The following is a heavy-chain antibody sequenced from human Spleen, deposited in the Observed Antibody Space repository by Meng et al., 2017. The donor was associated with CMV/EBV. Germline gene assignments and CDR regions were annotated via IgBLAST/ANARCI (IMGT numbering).Heavy chain of an antibody. Sequence: GESLKISCAASGFTFSSNAMHWVRQAPGKGLEWVALISYDGSNKYYADAVKGRFTISRDNSKNMVYLQMNSLRAEDTAVYYCAGRDSTLSDYWGQGTLVTVSS. J-gene: IGHJ4*02. CDR3: AGRDSTLSDY. V-gene: IGHV3-30-3*01. CDR2: ISYDGSNK. CDR1: GFTFSSNA. D-gene: IGHD6-6*01.